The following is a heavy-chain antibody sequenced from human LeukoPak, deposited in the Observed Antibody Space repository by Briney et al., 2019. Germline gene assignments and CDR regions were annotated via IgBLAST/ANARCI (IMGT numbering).Heavy chain of an antibody. Sequence: SETLSLTCAVYGGSFSGYYWSWIRQPPGKGLEWIGEINHSGSTNYNPSLKSRVTISVDTSKNQFSLKLSSVTTADTAVYYCARGWGSSWYRGTRFDYWGQGTLVTVSS. CDR3: ARGWGSSWYRGTRFDY. J-gene: IGHJ4*02. CDR2: INHSGST. CDR1: GGSFSGYY. D-gene: IGHD6-13*01. V-gene: IGHV4-34*01.